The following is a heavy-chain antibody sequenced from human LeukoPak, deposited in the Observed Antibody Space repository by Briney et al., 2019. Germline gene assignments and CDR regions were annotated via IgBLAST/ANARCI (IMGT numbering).Heavy chain of an antibody. Sequence: PSETLSLTCTVSGYPISSGYYWGWIRPPPGKGLEWIGSIYHSGSTYYNPSLKSRVTISVDTSKNQFSLKLSSVTAADTAVYYCATQLGGLEAFDIWGQGTMVTVSS. CDR3: ATQLGGLEAFDI. J-gene: IGHJ3*02. D-gene: IGHD2-15*01. CDR1: GYPISSGYY. V-gene: IGHV4-38-2*02. CDR2: IYHSGST.